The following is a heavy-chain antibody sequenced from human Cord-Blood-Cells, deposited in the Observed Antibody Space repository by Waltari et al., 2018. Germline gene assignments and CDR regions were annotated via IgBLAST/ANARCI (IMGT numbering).Heavy chain of an antibody. J-gene: IGHJ4*02. D-gene: IGHD3-16*01. CDR2: MNPNSGNT. CDR3: AREGGGKGFDY. V-gene: IGHV1-8*03. CDR1: AYTSTTHE. Sequence: QAQLVQSGAEVKQPGASVKASCKASAYTSTTHETNWVRQATGQGLEWMGWMNPNSGNTGYAQKFQGRVTITRNTSISTAYMELSSLRSEDTAVYYCAREGGGKGFDYWGQGTLVTVSS.